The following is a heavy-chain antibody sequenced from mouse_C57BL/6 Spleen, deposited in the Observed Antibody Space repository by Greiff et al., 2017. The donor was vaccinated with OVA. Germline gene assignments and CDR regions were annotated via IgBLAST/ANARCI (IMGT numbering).Heavy chain of an antibody. V-gene: IGHV2-3*01. Sequence: VQVVESGPGLVAPSQSLSITCTVSGFSLTSYGVSWVRQPPGKGLEWLGVIWGDGSTNYHSALISRLSISKDNSKSQVFLKLDSLQTDATATYYCAKPFITTVVASYYYAMGYWGQGTSVTVSS. J-gene: IGHJ4*01. CDR2: IWGDGST. CDR3: AKPFITTVVASYYYAMGY. D-gene: IGHD1-1*01. CDR1: GFSLTSYG.